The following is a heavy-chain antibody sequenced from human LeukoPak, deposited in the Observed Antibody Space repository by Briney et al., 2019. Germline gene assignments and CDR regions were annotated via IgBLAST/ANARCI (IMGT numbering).Heavy chain of an antibody. D-gene: IGHD3-9*01. Sequence: ASVKVSCKPSGYTFTGAYVHWVRQAPGQGLEWMGWISPNSGETKFAQKFQGRVTMTRDTSISTVYMDLGGLRSDDTAVYYCARVLFNSGYDYWGQGSLVTVSS. CDR2: ISPNSGET. CDR3: ARVLFNSGYDY. V-gene: IGHV1-2*02. J-gene: IGHJ4*02. CDR1: GYTFTGAY.